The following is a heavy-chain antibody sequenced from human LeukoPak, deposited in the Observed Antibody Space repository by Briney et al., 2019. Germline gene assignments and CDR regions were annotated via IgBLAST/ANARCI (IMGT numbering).Heavy chain of an antibody. Sequence: GRSLKLSCEASGFTFSSYGMHWVRQAPGQGLEWVAVISHDGSNKYYADSVKGRFTISRDNSKNTLYLQMNSLRAEDTAVYYCAKERHWGYSYGYFDYWGQGTLVTVSS. V-gene: IGHV3-30*18. CDR1: GFTFSSYG. D-gene: IGHD5-18*01. CDR2: ISHDGSNK. CDR3: AKERHWGYSYGYFDY. J-gene: IGHJ4*02.